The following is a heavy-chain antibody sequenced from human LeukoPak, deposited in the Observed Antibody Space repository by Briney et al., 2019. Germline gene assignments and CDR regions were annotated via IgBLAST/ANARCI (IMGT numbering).Heavy chain of an antibody. J-gene: IGHJ4*02. CDR1: GYTFTGYY. CDR2: INPNSGGT. V-gene: IGHV1-2*02. CDR3: ARGRITMVRGATAPGY. Sequence: PSVKVSCKASGYTFTGYYMHWVRQAPGHGLEWMGWINPNSGGTDYAQKFQGRVTMNRDTSISTAYMELSRLRSDDTAVYYCARGRITMVRGATAPGYWGQGTLVTVSS. D-gene: IGHD3-10*01.